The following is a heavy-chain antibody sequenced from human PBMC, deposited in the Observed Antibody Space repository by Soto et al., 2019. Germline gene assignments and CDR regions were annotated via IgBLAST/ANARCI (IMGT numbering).Heavy chain of an antibody. D-gene: IGHD6-13*01. CDR3: ARASGIAAAGTYYYYGMDV. CDR2: IYSGGST. V-gene: IGHV3-53*01. J-gene: IGHJ6*02. Sequence: PGGSLRLSCAASGFTVSSNYMSWVRQAPGKGLEWVSVIYSGGSTYYADSVKGRFTISRDNSKNTLYHQMNSLRAEDTAVYYCARASGIAAAGTYYYYGMDVWGQGTTVTVSS. CDR1: GFTVSSNY.